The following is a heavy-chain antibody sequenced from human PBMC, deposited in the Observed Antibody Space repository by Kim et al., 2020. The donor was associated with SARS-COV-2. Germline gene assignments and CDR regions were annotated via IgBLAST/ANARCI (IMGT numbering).Heavy chain of an antibody. Sequence: SVKVSCKASGGTFSSYAISWVRQAPGQGLEWMGGIIPIFGTANYAQKFQGRVTITADESTSTAYMELSSLRSEDTAVYYCASRTYSSGWISAAGSDYWGQGTLVTVSS. V-gene: IGHV1-69*13. CDR2: IIPIFGTA. J-gene: IGHJ4*02. CDR3: ASRTYSSGWISAAGSDY. D-gene: IGHD6-19*01. CDR1: GGTFSSYA.